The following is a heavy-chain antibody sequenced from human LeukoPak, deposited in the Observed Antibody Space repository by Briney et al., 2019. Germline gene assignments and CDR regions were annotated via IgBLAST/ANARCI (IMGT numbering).Heavy chain of an antibody. CDR3: ARGRARGNWFDP. J-gene: IGHJ5*02. CDR1: GGSFSGYY. V-gene: IGHV4-34*01. Sequence: PSETLSLTCAVYGGSFSGYYWSWIRQPPGKGLEWIGEINHGGSTDYNPSLKSRVTISVDTSKNQFSLKLSSVTAADTAVYYCARGRARGNWFDPWGQGTLVTVSS. D-gene: IGHD3-10*01. CDR2: INHGGST.